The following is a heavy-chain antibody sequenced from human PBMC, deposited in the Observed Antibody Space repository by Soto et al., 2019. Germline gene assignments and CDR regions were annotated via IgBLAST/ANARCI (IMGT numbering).Heavy chain of an antibody. CDR3: ARTRGRITIFGVVIPNWFDP. CDR1: GYSFTSYW. Sequence: PGESLKISCKGSGYSFTSYWIGWVRQMPGKGLEWMGIIYPGDSDTRYSPSFQGQVTISADKSISTAYLQWSSLKASDTAMYYCARTRGRITIFGVVIPNWFDPWGQGTLVTVSS. CDR2: IYPGDSDT. V-gene: IGHV5-51*01. J-gene: IGHJ5*02. D-gene: IGHD3-3*01.